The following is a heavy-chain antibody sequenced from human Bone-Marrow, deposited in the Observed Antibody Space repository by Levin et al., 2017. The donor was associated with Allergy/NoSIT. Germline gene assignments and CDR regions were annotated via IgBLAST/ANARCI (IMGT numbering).Heavy chain of an antibody. D-gene: IGHD3-10*01. V-gene: IGHV4-39*02. CDR3: ARGGQYYGSGGGVDS. Sequence: SQTLSLTCTVSDDSLNSVLYYWGWIRQAPGKGLEWIGNIYHSGDTSYNPSLQSRATIVVDKAKNKFSLKLTSMTAADTAVYFCARGGQYYGSGGGVDSWGQGALVSVSS. J-gene: IGHJ4*02. CDR2: IYHSGDT. CDR1: DDSLNSVLYY.